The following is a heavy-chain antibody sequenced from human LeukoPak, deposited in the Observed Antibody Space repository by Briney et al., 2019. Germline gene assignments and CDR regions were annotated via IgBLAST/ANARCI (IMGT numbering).Heavy chain of an antibody. CDR3: ARAGENYYGSGSYYYFDY. CDR2: IKQDGSEK. V-gene: IGHV3-7*03. J-gene: IGHJ4*02. Sequence: GGSLRLSCAASGFTFSSYWMSWVRQAPGKGLEWVANIKQDGSEKYYVDSVKGRFTISRDNSKNTLYLQMNSLRAEDTAVYYCARAGENYYGSGSYYYFDYWGQGTLVTVSS. CDR1: GFTFSSYW. D-gene: IGHD3-10*01.